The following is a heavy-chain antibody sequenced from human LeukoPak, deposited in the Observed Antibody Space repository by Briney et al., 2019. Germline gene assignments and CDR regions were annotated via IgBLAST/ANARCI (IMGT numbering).Heavy chain of an antibody. Sequence: NPSETLSLTCTVSGGFISNFYWSWIRQPAGEGLEWVGRIHTSGNTDYNPSLKSPVTMSLDTSKNQSSLRLNSTTAADTAVYYCAREGSATARPFVSNDCWGQGTLVTVSS. V-gene: IGHV4-4*07. J-gene: IGHJ4*02. D-gene: IGHD6-6*01. CDR1: GGFISNFY. CDR3: AREGSATARPFVSNDC. CDR2: IHTSGNT.